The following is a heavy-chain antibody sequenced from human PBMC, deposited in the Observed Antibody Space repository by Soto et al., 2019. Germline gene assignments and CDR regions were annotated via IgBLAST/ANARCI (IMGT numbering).Heavy chain of an antibody. D-gene: IGHD2-8*02. J-gene: IGHJ5*02. CDR1: SASVTGRNW. V-gene: IGHV4-4*02. CDR2: IHHSGTT. Sequence: QVQLQESGPGLVQPSGALSLTCAVSSASVTGRNWWSWVRQPPGKGLEWIGEIHHSGTTNYHPSLKSRVTISIDKSNNQFSLQLSSVTAADTAVYYCVRNIYCTDRYCYGFDPWGQGTLVTVSS. CDR3: VRNIYCTDRYCYGFDP.